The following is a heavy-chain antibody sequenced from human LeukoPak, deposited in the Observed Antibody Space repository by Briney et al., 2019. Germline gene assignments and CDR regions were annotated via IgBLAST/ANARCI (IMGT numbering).Heavy chain of an antibody. CDR1: GGSFSGYY. CDR3: ARGGCSGGSCYEDAFDI. D-gene: IGHD2-15*01. J-gene: IGHJ3*02. V-gene: IGHV4-34*01. CDR2: INHSGST. Sequence: SETLSLTCAVYGGSFSGYYWSWIRQPPGKGLEWIAQINHSGSTNYNPSLKSRVTISVDTSKNQFSLKLSSVTAADTAVYYCARGGCSGGSCYEDAFDIWGQGTMVTVSS.